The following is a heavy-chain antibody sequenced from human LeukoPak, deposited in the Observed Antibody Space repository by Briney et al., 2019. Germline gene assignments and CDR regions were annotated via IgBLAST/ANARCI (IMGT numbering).Heavy chain of an antibody. Sequence: GASVKVSCKASGGTFSSYAISWVRQAPGQGLEWMGRINPKSGDTNYAQKFQDRVTMTRDTSMSAAYMEISRLTYDDTAVYYCGRGIQSFDPWGQGTLVTVSS. CDR2: INPKSGDT. CDR3: GRGIQSFDP. CDR1: GGTFSSYA. J-gene: IGHJ5*02. V-gene: IGHV1-2*06.